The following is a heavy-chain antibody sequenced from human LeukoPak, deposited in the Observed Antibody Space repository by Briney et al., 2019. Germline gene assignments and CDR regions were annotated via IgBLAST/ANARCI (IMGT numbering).Heavy chain of an antibody. CDR1: GGSISSYY. V-gene: IGHV4-59*01. J-gene: IGHJ4*02. CDR2: IYYSGST. D-gene: IGHD3-22*01. CDR3: ASVSIDEYYHDSSGYYFGY. Sequence: PSETLSLTCTVSGGSISSYYWSWIRQPPGKGLEWIGYIYYSGSTNYNPSLKSRVTISVDTSKNQFSLKLSSVTAADTAVYYCASVSIDEYYHDSSGYYFGYWGQGTLVTVSS.